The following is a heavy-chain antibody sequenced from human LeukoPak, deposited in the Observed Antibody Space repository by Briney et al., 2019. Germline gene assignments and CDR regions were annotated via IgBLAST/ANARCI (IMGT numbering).Heavy chain of an antibody. CDR2: IYHSGST. CDR1: GYSISSGYY. V-gene: IGHV4-38-2*02. D-gene: IGHD6-13*01. J-gene: IGHJ5*02. CDR3: AREVAAAGTGWFDP. Sequence: PSETLSLTCTVSGYSISSGYYWGWIRQPPGKGLEWIGSIYHSGSTYYNPSLKSRVTMSVDTSKNQFSLKLSSVTAADTAVYYCAREVAAAGTGWFDPWGQGTLVTVSS.